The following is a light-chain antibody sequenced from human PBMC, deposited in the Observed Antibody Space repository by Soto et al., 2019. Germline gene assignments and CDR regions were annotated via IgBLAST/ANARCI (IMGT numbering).Light chain of an antibody. V-gene: IGLV1-40*01. CDR1: SSNIGADFE. CDR3: QSYDSSLSGSVV. CDR2: DNT. Sequence: QPVLTQPPSVSGAPGQRVTISCTGSSSNIGADFEVNWYQQLPGRAPKLLIYDNTNRASGVPDRFSGSKSGTSASLAITGLQAGDEAVYYCQSYDSSLSGSVVFGGGTKLTVL. J-gene: IGLJ2*01.